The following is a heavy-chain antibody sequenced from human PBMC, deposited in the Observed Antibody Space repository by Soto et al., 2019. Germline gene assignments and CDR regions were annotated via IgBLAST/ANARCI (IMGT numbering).Heavy chain of an antibody. CDR3: ARAPREYGFDAFDI. V-gene: IGHV1-46*01. CDR1: GYAFTSYY. CDR2: INPSGGST. J-gene: IGHJ3*02. D-gene: IGHD3-10*01. Sequence: GSVKGSFKTSGYAFTSYYMHFVRQAPGQGLEWMGIINPSGGSTSYAQKFQGRVTMTRDTSTSTVYMDLSSLRSEDTAVYYCARAPREYGFDAFDIWGQGTMVTVSS.